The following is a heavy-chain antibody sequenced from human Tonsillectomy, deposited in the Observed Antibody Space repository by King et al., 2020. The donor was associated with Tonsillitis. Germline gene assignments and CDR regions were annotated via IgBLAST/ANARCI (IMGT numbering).Heavy chain of an antibody. Sequence: VRLVESGGGVVQPGGSLRLSCAASGFNFSNYHMHWVRQAPGKGLEWVAYIRYDGSNKFYGDSVKGRFTISRDNSKNTLYLQMNSLRAEDTAVYYCAKDKGNYYGSGSYGGRADYWGQGTLVTVSS. J-gene: IGHJ4*02. CDR2: IRYDGSNK. V-gene: IGHV3-30*02. CDR1: GFNFSNYH. D-gene: IGHD3-10*01. CDR3: AKDKGNYYGSGSYGGRADY.